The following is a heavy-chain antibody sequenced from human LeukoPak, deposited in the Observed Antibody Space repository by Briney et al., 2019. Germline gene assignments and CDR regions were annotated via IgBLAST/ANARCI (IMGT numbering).Heavy chain of an antibody. D-gene: IGHD5-12*01. CDR3: ARGKYSGYDPLNY. J-gene: IGHJ4*02. V-gene: IGHV3-33*01. CDR2: IWYDGSNK. Sequence: GRSLRLSCAASGFTLSSYGMHWVRQAPGKGLEWVAVIWYDGSNKYYADSVKGRFTISRDNSKNTLYLQMNSLRAEDTAVYYCARGKYSGYDPLNYWGQGTLVTVSS. CDR1: GFTLSSYG.